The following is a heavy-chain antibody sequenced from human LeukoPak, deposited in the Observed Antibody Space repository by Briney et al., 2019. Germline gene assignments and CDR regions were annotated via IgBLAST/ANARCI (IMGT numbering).Heavy chain of an antibody. J-gene: IGHJ4*02. CDR2: ISGSGGST. V-gene: IGHV3-23*01. CDR3: ATWFGELLSGVYDY. CDR1: GFTFSSYA. Sequence: GGSPRLSCAASGFTFSSYAMSWVRQAPGKGLEWVSAISGSGGSTYYADSVKGRFTISRDNSKNTLYLQMNSLRAEDTAVYYCATWFGELLSGVYDYWGQGTLVTVSS. D-gene: IGHD3-10*01.